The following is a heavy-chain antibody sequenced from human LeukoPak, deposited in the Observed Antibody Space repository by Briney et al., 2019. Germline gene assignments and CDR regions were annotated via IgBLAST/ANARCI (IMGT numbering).Heavy chain of an antibody. D-gene: IGHD6-19*01. Sequence: GGSLRLSCVASGFTFSSHRMTWVRQAPGKGLEWVANIKQDESENHYVDSVKGRFTIFRDNAKNSLYLQMSSLRAEDTAIYYCARGQWLVDGYWGQGTLVTVSS. J-gene: IGHJ4*02. CDR2: IKQDESEN. CDR3: ARGQWLVDGY. CDR1: GFTFSSHR. V-gene: IGHV3-7*01.